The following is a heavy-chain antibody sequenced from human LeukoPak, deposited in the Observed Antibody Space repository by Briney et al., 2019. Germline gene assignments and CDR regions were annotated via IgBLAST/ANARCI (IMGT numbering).Heavy chain of an antibody. CDR1: GGTFSSYA. J-gene: IGHJ6*03. Sequence: SVKVSCKASGGTFSSYAISWVRQAPGQGLEWMGGIIPIFGTANYAQKFQGRVTITADKSTSTAYMELSSLRSEDTAVYYCARDSGGSGSYSDYYYYYYMDVWGKGTTVTVSS. CDR3: ARDSGGSGSYSDYYYYYYMDV. CDR2: IIPIFGTA. V-gene: IGHV1-69*06. D-gene: IGHD3-10*01.